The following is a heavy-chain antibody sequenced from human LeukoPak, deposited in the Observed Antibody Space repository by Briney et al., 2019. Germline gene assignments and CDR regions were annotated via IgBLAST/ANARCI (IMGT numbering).Heavy chain of an antibody. V-gene: IGHV7-4-1*02. CDR3: AREPNIEEQWLKGDY. CDR1: GYTFTSYG. J-gene: IGHJ4*02. Sequence: ASVKVSCKASGYTFTSYGISWVRQAPGQGLEWMGWINTNTGNPTYAQGFTGRFVFSLDTSVSTAYLQISSLKAEDTAVYYCAREPNIEEQWLKGDYWGQGTLVTVSS. D-gene: IGHD6-19*01. CDR2: INTNTGNP.